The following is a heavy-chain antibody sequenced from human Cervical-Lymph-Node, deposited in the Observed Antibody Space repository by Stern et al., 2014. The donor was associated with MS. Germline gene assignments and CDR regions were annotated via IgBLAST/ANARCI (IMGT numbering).Heavy chain of an antibody. V-gene: IGHV1-69*01. J-gene: IGHJ4*02. CDR3: ARELSQVLVY. CDR2: IIPLFGTA. CDR1: GGTFSSST. Sequence: QVQLGQSGAEVKKPGSSVKVSCKASGGTFSSSTISWVRQAPGQGLEWMGGIIPLFGTAHYAQKFQGRVTITADESTSTAYMELSSLRSEDTAVYYCARELSQVLVYWGQGTLVTVSS.